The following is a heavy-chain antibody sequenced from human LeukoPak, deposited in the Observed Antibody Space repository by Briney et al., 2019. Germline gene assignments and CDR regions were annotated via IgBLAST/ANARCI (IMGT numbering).Heavy chain of an antibody. CDR1: GGSFSGYY. CDR3: ARGIVVVVAASKLVNWFDP. J-gene: IGHJ5*02. V-gene: IGHV4-34*01. CDR2: INHSGST. Sequence: SETLSLTCAVYGGSFYGGSFSGYYWSWIRQPPEKGLEWIGEINHSGSTNYNPSLKSRVTISVDTSKNQFSLKLSSVTAADTAVYYCARGIVVVVAASKLVNWFDPWGQGTLVTVSS. D-gene: IGHD2-15*01.